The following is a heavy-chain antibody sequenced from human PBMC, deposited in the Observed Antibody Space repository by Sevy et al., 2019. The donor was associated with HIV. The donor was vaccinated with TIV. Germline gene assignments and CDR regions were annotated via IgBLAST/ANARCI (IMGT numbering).Heavy chain of an antibody. Sequence: ASVNVSCKASGYTFTSYGMNWVRQAPGQGLEWMGWINTNTGNPTYAQGFTGRFVFSLDTSVSTAYLQISSLKAEDTAVYYCARTSRGIVVIPAAQHYYGMDVWGQGTTVTVSS. D-gene: IGHD2-2*01. CDR2: INTNTGNP. CDR3: ARTSRGIVVIPAAQHYYGMDV. V-gene: IGHV7-4-1*02. CDR1: GYTFTSYG. J-gene: IGHJ6*02.